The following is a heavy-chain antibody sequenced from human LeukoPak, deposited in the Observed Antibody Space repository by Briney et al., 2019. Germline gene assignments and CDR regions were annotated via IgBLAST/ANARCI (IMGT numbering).Heavy chain of an antibody. V-gene: IGHV1-2*06. Sequence: EASVKVSCKASGYTFTGYYMHWVRQAPGQGLEWMGRINPNSGGTNYAQKFQGRVTMTRDTSISTAYMELSRLRSDDTAVYYRARSPSSLLWFGENLNWGQGTLVTVSS. CDR2: INPNSGGT. CDR3: ARSPSSLLWFGENLN. D-gene: IGHD3-10*01. CDR1: GYTFTGYY. J-gene: IGHJ4*02.